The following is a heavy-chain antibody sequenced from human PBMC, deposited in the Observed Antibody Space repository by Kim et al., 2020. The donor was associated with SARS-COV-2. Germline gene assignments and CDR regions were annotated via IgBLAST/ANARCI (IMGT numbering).Heavy chain of an antibody. D-gene: IGHD2-15*01. V-gene: IGHV4-59*09. Sequence: YNPSLRSRVTISVDTPKNQFSLKLGSVTAAATAVYYCASGGGGYSQLIQHWGQGTLVTVSS. CDR3: ASGGGGYSQLIQH. J-gene: IGHJ1*01.